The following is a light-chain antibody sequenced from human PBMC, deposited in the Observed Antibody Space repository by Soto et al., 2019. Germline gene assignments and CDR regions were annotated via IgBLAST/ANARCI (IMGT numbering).Light chain of an antibody. CDR2: GAS. V-gene: IGKV3-15*01. CDR3: QQYNRWPPLT. J-gene: IGKJ4*01. CDR1: QSVSSN. Sequence: EIVMTQSPATLSVSPGERATLSCRASQSVSSNLAWYQQKPGQAPRLLIYGASTRATGTPARFSGSGSGTEFTLTISSLQSEDLAVYYCQQYNRWPPLTFGGGTKVEIK.